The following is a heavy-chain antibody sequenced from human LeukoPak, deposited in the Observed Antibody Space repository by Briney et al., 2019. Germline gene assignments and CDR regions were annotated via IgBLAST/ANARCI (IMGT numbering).Heavy chain of an antibody. CDR2: IKQDGSEK. CDR1: GFTFSSYW. D-gene: IGHD3-22*01. V-gene: IGHV3-7*01. Sequence: GGSLRLSWAASGFTFSSYWMSWLRQAPGKGLEWVANIKQDGSEKYYVDSVKGRFTISRDNAKNSLYLQMNSLRAEDTAVYYCARVPTQDYYDSSGYSDYWGQGTLVTVSS. J-gene: IGHJ4*02. CDR3: ARVPTQDYYDSSGYSDY.